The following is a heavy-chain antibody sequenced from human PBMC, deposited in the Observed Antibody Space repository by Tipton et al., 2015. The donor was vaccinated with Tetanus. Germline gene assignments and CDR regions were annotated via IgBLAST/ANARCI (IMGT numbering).Heavy chain of an antibody. D-gene: IGHD4-17*01. V-gene: IGHV4-61*01. CDR3: ARDRGLTTGGGIGMDV. Sequence: TLSLTCTVSGDSISSGTYYWSWIRQHPGKGLEWIGYIFYSGNTNYNPSLKTRVTISVDTSKNQFSLKLSSVTAADTAVYYCARDRGLTTGGGIGMDVWGQGTTVPVSS. CDR2: IFYSGNT. J-gene: IGHJ6*02. CDR1: GDSISSGTYY.